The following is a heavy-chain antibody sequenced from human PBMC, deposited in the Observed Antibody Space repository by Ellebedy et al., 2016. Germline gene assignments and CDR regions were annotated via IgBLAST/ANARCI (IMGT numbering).Heavy chain of an antibody. Sequence: GGSLRLSXAASGFTFSSYAMSWVRQAPGKGLEWVSAISGSGGSTYYADSVKGRFTISRDNSKNTLYLQMNSLRAEDTAVYYCARDMGFSGDIVVVVAATPGAYWGQGTLVTVSS. J-gene: IGHJ4*02. CDR2: ISGSGGST. CDR3: ARDMGFSGDIVVVVAATPGAY. CDR1: GFTFSSYA. D-gene: IGHD2-15*01. V-gene: IGHV3-23*01.